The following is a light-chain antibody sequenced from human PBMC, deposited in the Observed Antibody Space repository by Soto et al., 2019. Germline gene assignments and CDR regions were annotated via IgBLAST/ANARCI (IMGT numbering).Light chain of an antibody. Sequence: ETVLTQHPGTLSFSPGRRGTLACRASQSVSSNYLAWYQQKLGQAPRLLIYGASTRATGIPARVSGSGSGTEFTLTISSLKSEDFEVYYCQQYNNWPRTFGQGTKVDIK. CDR1: QSVSSN. V-gene: IGKV3-15*01. CDR2: GAS. CDR3: QQYNNWPRT. J-gene: IGKJ1*01.